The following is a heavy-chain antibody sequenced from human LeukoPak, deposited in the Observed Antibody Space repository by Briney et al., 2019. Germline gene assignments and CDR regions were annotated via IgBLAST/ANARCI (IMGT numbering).Heavy chain of an antibody. Sequence: GGCLRLSRAASGLSVSDGWMSGVRQAPGKGLEWVGRIKSKTAGGTTDYVASVKGRFTISRDESKNTLDLQMNSLKTEDTAVYYCTGPPDWGQGTLVTVSS. CDR1: GLSVSDGW. V-gene: IGHV3-15*01. CDR3: TGPPD. CDR2: IKSKTAGGTT. J-gene: IGHJ4*02.